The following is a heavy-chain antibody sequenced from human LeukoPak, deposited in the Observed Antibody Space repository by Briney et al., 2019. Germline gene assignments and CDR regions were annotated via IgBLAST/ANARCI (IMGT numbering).Heavy chain of an antibody. CDR1: GGSFSGDY. CDR2: INRSGRA. Sequence: SSETLSLTCAVYGGSFSGDYWSWIRQPPGKGLEWIGDINRSGRAVYNTSLKSRVIISVDTSKNQFSLKLSSVTAADTAVYYCARSGDYYGSGSYSWFDPWGQGTLVTVSS. CDR3: ARSGDYYGSGSYSWFDP. V-gene: IGHV4-34*01. D-gene: IGHD3-10*01. J-gene: IGHJ5*02.